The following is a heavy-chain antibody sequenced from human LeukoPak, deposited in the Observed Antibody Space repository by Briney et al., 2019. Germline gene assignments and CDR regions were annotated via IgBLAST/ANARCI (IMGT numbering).Heavy chain of an antibody. CDR2: ITYDGSSE. J-gene: IGHJ4*02. CDR1: GFTFSNYG. V-gene: IGHV3-30*18. Sequence: GTSLRLPCAASGFTFSNYGMHWVRQAPGKGLEWVATITYDGSSEYYADSVKDRFTISRDNSKNTLYLQMSSLKTEDTAVYYCAKRGDGGHKSLEYWGQGTLVIVSS. CDR3: AKRGDGGHKSLEY. D-gene: IGHD3-16*01.